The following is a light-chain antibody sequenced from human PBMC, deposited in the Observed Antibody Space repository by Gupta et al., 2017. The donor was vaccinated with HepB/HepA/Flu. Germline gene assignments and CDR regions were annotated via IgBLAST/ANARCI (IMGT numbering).Light chain of an antibody. V-gene: IGLV1-44*01. CDR1: NSNVGSNT. CDR2: SNT. J-gene: IGLJ3*02. Sequence: QSVLAQPPSASGAPGQRVTMSCSGTNSNVGSNTINWYQQVPGTEPKILIDSNTQRPSGVPDRFSCYTSGTYASPETRGLQSDDEADDYWATSAATLHGLVFGGGTKLTVL. CDR3: ATSAATLHGLV.